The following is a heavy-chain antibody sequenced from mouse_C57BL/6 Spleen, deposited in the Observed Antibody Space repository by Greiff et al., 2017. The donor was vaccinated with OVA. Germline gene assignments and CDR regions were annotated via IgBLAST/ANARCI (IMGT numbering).Heavy chain of an antibody. D-gene: IGHD2-5*01. CDR3: ARGTYSSYDY. CDR2: IDPSDSYT. CDR1: GYTFTSYW. V-gene: IGHV1-50*01. Sequence: VQLQQPGAELVKPGASVKLSCKASGYTFTSYWMQWVKQRPGQGLEWIGEIDPSDSYTNYNQKFKGKATLTVDTSSSTAYMQLSSLTSEDSAVYYCARGTYSSYDYWGQGTTLTVSS. J-gene: IGHJ2*01.